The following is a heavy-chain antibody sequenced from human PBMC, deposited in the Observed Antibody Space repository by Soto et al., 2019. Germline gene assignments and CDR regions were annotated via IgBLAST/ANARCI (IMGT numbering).Heavy chain of an antibody. CDR1: GGSVSSGDYH. D-gene: IGHD5-12*01. CDR3: ARMYGGYGGGVDY. V-gene: IGHV4-30-4*01. CDR2: IYYSGSS. Sequence: SETLSLTCTVSGGSVSSGDYHWSWIRQPPGKGLEWIGYIYYSGSSYYNPSLMSRVAMSVDTSKNHFSLKLRSVTAADTAVYYGARMYGGYGGGVDYWGQGTQVTVSS. J-gene: IGHJ4*02.